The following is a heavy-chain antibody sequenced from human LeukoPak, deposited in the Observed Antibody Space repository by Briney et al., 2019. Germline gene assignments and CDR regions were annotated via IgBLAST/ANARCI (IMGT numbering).Heavy chain of an antibody. D-gene: IGHD4-17*01. J-gene: IGHJ4*02. Sequence: GGSPRLSCEASGFTFSSYAMSWVRQAPGKGLEWVSTIRGSGSNTYLADSVKGRFTISRDNSKNTLYLQMNSLRAEDTDEYYCARNFNGDYNIVSDYWGQGTLVTVSS. CDR3: ARNFNGDYNIVSDY. V-gene: IGHV3-23*01. CDR2: IRGSGSNT. CDR1: GFTFSSYA.